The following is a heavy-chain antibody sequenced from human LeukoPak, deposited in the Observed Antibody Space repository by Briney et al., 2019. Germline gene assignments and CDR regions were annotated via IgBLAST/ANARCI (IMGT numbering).Heavy chain of an antibody. CDR1: GFTFSNYA. J-gene: IGHJ5*02. Sequence: PGGSLRLSCAASGFTFSNYAMSWVRQAPGKGLEWVSGISGSGGNTYYADSVKGRFTISRDNSKNTLYLQMNSLRAEDTAVYYCAKGSIAAAASTNWFDPWGQGTLVTVSS. D-gene: IGHD6-13*01. V-gene: IGHV3-23*01. CDR3: AKGSIAAAASTNWFDP. CDR2: ISGSGGNT.